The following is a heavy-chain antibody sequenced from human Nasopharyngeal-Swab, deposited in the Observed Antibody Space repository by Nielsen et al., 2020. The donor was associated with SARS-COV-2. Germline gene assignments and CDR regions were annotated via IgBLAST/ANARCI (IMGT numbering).Heavy chain of an antibody. Sequence: GESLKISCAASGFTFSSYVMSWVRQAPGKGLEWVSAISGRGGSTYYADSVKGRFTISRDNSKNTLYLQMNSLRAEDTAVYYCIAAAGTGSFDYWGQGTLVTVSS. CDR2: ISGRGGST. CDR3: IAAAGTGSFDY. J-gene: IGHJ4*02. V-gene: IGHV3-23*01. D-gene: IGHD6-13*01. CDR1: GFTFSSYV.